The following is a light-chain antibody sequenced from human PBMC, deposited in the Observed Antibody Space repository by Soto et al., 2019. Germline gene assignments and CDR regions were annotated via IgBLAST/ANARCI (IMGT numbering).Light chain of an antibody. CDR2: GAS. V-gene: IGKV3-20*01. J-gene: IGKJ4*01. CDR1: QSVSSNY. CDR3: QQYGSSFFT. Sequence: EIVLTQSPGTLSLSPGERATLSCRASQSVSSNYLAWYQQKPGQAPRLLIYGASSRATGIPDRFSGSGSGTDFTLTISRLEPEDFAVYYCQQYGSSFFTFGGGTKVEIK.